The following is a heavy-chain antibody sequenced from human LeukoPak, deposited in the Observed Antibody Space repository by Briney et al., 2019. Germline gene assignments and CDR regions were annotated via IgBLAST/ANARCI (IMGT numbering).Heavy chain of an antibody. V-gene: IGHV3-30*01. CDR3: ARQGRSLRYFHTYLDV. Sequence: GRSLRLSCAASGFTFRGSAMDWVRQAPGKGLEWVALLPHDGTEKYYVESVKGRFTISRDNSNNTLYLQMNSLRVEDTAVYFCARQGRSLRYFHTYLDVWGKGTTVTVSS. CDR1: GFTFRGSA. D-gene: IGHD1-26*01. J-gene: IGHJ6*03. CDR2: LPHDGTEK.